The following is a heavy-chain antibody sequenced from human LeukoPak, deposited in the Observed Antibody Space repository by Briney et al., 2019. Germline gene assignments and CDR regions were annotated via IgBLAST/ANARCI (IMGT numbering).Heavy chain of an antibody. Sequence: ASVKVSCKASGYTFTSSYIHWVRQAPGQGLEWMGIITPSSNSTHYSQKLQGRVTMTTDTSTSTAYMELRSLRSDDTAVYYCARTLKVVPAAISRFDPWGQGTLVTVSS. CDR1: GYTFTSSY. V-gene: IGHV1-46*01. D-gene: IGHD2-2*01. J-gene: IGHJ5*02. CDR2: ITPSSNST. CDR3: ARTLKVVPAAISRFDP.